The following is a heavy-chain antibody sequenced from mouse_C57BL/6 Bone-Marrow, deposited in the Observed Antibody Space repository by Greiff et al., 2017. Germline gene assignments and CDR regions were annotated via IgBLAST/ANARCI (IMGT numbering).Heavy chain of an antibody. J-gene: IGHJ3*01. CDR1: GYTFTSYW. Sequence: VQLQQPGAELVKPGASVKVSCKASGYTFTSYWMHWVKQRPGQGLEWIGRIHPSDSDTNYNQKFQGKATLTVDKSSSTAYMQLSSLTSEDSAVYYCAIPLLRYDGSRDWFAYWGQGTLVTVSA. V-gene: IGHV1-74*01. CDR2: IHPSDSDT. CDR3: AIPLLRYDGSRDWFAY. D-gene: IGHD1-1*01.